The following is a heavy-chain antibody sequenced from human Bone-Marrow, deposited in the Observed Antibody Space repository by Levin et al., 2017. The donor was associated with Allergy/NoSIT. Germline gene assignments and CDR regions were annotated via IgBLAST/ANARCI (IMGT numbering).Heavy chain of an antibody. V-gene: IGHV3-74*01. Sequence: GGSLRLSCAASGFTFSNYWMHWVRQAPGKGLVWVSRINSDGSTTTYADSVKGRFTISRDNAKNTLYLQMNSLRAEDTAVYYCARGEGSRPGVATDWGQGTLVTVSS. J-gene: IGHJ4*02. CDR3: ARGEGSRPGVATD. CDR2: INSDGSTT. D-gene: IGHD6-13*01. CDR1: GFTFSNYW.